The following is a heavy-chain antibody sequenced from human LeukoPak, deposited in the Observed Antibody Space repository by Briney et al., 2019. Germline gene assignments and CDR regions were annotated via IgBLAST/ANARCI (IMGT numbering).Heavy chain of an antibody. Sequence: GGSLGLSCAASGFTLSDYGIHWVRQAPGKGLEWVASIRYDGSNEYYADSVKGRFTISRDNSKNKVYLQMNGLRSDDTALYYCAKDPIAYMYAGNVYFDYWGQGTLVTVSS. J-gene: IGHJ4*02. CDR3: AKDPIAYMYAGNVYFDY. CDR1: GFTLSDYG. V-gene: IGHV3-30*02. D-gene: IGHD2-8*01. CDR2: IRYDGSNE.